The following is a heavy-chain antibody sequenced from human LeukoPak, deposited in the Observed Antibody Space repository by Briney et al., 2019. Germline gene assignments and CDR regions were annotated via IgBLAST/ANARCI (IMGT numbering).Heavy chain of an antibody. Sequence: GSSVKVSCKASGGTFSSYAISWVRQAPGQGLEWMGGIIPIFGTANYAQKFQGRVTITTDESTSTAYMELSSLRSEDTAVYYCARGGGYCSGGSCSSTYLDYWGQGTLVTVSS. CDR1: GGTFSSYA. CDR2: IIPIFGTA. D-gene: IGHD2-15*01. CDR3: ARGGGYCSGGSCSSTYLDY. J-gene: IGHJ4*02. V-gene: IGHV1-69*05.